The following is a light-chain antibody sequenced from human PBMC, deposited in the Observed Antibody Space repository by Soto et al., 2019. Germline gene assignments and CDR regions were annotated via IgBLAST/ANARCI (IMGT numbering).Light chain of an antibody. CDR2: GAS. J-gene: IGKJ1*01. CDR1: QSVSSN. CDR3: QQYNNWPRT. Sequence: EIVMTQSPATLSVSPGGRSTLSCMAIQSVSSNLAWYEQKAGQAPRLLIYGASTRATGIPARFSGSGSGTEFTLTISSLQSEDFAVYYCQQYNNWPRTFGQGTKVDIK. V-gene: IGKV3-15*01.